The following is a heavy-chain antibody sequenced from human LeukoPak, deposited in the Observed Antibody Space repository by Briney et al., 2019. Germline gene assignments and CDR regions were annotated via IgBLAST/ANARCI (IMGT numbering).Heavy chain of an antibody. CDR3: AKEGSGWYLTGDY. CDR1: GFTVSSNY. D-gene: IGHD6-19*01. V-gene: IGHV3-23*01. CDR2: ISGSGGST. J-gene: IGHJ4*02. Sequence: PGGSLRLSCAASGFTVSSNYMSWVRQAPGKGLEWVSAISGSGGSTYYADSVKGRFTISRDNSKNTLYLQMNSLRAEDTAVYYCAKEGSGWYLTGDYWGQGTLVTVSS.